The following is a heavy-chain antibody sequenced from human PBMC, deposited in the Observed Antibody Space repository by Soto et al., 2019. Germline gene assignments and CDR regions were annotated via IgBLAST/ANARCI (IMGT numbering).Heavy chain of an antibody. CDR3: ARERSRYDRSGYYRPDY. Sequence: SVKVSCKASGYTFTSYATHWVRQAPGQGLEWMGGIIPILGTPNYAQKFQGRVTITADKSTSTAYMELSSLRSEDTAVYYCARERSRYDRSGYYRPDYWGQGTLVTVSS. CDR1: GYTFTSYA. J-gene: IGHJ4*02. V-gene: IGHV1-69*10. CDR2: IIPILGTP. D-gene: IGHD3-22*01.